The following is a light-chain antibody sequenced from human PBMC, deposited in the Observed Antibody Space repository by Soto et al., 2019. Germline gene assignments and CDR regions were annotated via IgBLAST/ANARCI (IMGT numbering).Light chain of an antibody. Sequence: EIVMTQSPATLSVSPGERATLSCRASQNLNRNLAWYQQRPGQAPRLLIHGASTRATGVPARFSGSGSGTDFTLTISSLQSEDFAVYYCQQYDRWPHTFGQGTKLQIK. CDR2: GAS. CDR3: QQYDRWPHT. V-gene: IGKV3-15*01. J-gene: IGKJ2*01. CDR1: QNLNRN.